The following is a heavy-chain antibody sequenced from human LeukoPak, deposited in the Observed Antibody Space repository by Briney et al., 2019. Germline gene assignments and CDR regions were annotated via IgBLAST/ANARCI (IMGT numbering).Heavy chain of an antibody. V-gene: IGHV1-2*02. D-gene: IGHD3-3*01. CDR3: ARDKGTIFGVAPLGMDV. CDR1: GYTFTGYY. CDR2: INPNSGGT. Sequence: ASVKVSCKASGYTFTGYYMHWVRQAPGQGLEWMGWINPNSGGTNYAQKFQGRVTMTRDTSISTAYMELSRLRSDDTALYYCARDKGTIFGVAPLGMDVWGQGTTVTVSS. J-gene: IGHJ6*02.